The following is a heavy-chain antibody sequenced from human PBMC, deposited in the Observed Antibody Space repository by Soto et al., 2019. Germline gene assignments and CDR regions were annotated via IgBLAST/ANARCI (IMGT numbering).Heavy chain of an antibody. Sequence: QVQLVESGGGVVQPGRSLRLSCAASGFTFSSYGMHWVRQAPGKGLEWVAVISYDGSNKYYADSVKGRFTISRDNSKNKLVWPKKHLRAEDTAVYYCAKDLYSSSPGYYYGMDVWGQGTTVTVSS. CDR2: ISYDGSNK. J-gene: IGHJ6*02. CDR1: GFTFSSYG. CDR3: AKDLYSSSPGYYYGMDV. D-gene: IGHD6-6*01. V-gene: IGHV3-30*18.